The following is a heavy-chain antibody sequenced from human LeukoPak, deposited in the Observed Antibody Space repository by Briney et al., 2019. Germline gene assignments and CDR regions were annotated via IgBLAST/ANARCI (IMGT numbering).Heavy chain of an antibody. J-gene: IGHJ6*03. CDR1: GFTFSSYG. V-gene: IGHV3-23*01. CDR3: AKAGSRGSSSLYYYYMDV. D-gene: IGHD6-13*01. Sequence: GGSLRLPCAASGFTFSSYGMSWVRQAPGEGLEWVSAISGSGGSTYYADSVKGRFTISRDNSKNTLYLQMNSLRAEDTAVYYCAKAGSRGSSSLYYYYMDVWGKGTTVTISS. CDR2: ISGSGGST.